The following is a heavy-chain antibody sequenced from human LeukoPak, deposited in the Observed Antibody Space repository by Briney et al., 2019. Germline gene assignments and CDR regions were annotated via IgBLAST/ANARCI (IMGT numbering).Heavy chain of an antibody. J-gene: IGHJ4*02. CDR3: ARALRGDSSGYYLDY. CDR1: GGTFSSYA. D-gene: IGHD3-22*01. Sequence: ASVKVSCKASGGTFSSYAISWVRRAPGQGLEWMGGIIPIFGTANYAQKFQGRVTITTDESTSTAYMELSSLRSEDTAVYYCARALRGDSSGYYLDYWGQGTLVTVSS. CDR2: IIPIFGTA. V-gene: IGHV1-69*05.